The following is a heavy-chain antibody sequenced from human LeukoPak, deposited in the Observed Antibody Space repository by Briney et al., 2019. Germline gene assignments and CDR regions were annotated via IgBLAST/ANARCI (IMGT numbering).Heavy chain of an antibody. Sequence: GGSLRLSCAASGFTLSSNYMSWVRQAPGKGLEWVSVIYSGGSTYYPDSVKGRFTISRDNSKNTLYLQMNSLRAEDTAVYYCTTIQLWSKEYYFDYWGQGTLVTVSS. V-gene: IGHV3-53*01. CDR1: GFTLSSNY. J-gene: IGHJ4*02. CDR3: TTIQLWSKEYYFDY. CDR2: IYSGGST. D-gene: IGHD5-18*01.